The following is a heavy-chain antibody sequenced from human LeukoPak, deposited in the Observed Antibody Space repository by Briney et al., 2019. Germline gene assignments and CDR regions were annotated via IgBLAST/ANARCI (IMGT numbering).Heavy chain of an antibody. Sequence: SETLSLTCAVYGGSFSGFYWSWIRQPPGKGLEWIGEINHSGSTNYNPSLKSRVTISIDTSKKQFSLKLSSVTAADTAVYYCARGGYSYGLYYYYYMDVWGKGTTVTVSS. CDR1: GGSFSGFY. D-gene: IGHD5-18*01. J-gene: IGHJ6*03. CDR3: ARGGYSYGLYYYYYMDV. V-gene: IGHV4-34*01. CDR2: INHSGST.